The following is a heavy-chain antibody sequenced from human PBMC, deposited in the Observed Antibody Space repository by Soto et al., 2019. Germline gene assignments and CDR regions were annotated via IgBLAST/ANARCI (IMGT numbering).Heavy chain of an antibody. Sequence: QVQLQESGPGLVKPSQTLSLTCTVSGGSISSGDYYWSWIRQPPGQGLEWIGYIYYSESTYYNPSLKSRVTMSVDTSKNQFSLKLSSVTAAATAVYYGARSHGSGFLVSWGQGTLVTVSS. J-gene: IGHJ4*02. V-gene: IGHV4-30-4*01. D-gene: IGHD3-10*01. CDR1: GGSISSGDYY. CDR3: ARSHGSGFLVS. CDR2: IYYSEST.